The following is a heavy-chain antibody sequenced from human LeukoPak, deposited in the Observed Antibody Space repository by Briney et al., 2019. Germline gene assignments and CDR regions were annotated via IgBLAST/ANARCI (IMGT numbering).Heavy chain of an antibody. Sequence: SETLSLTCAVYGGSFSGYYWSWIRQPPGKGPEWIGEINHSGSTNYNPSLKSRVTISVDTSKNQFSLKLSSVTAADTAVYYCARGRITMVRGVTQTGLDYWGQGTLVTVSS. D-gene: IGHD3-10*01. V-gene: IGHV4-34*01. CDR3: ARGRITMVRGVTQTGLDY. CDR2: INHSGST. CDR1: GGSFSGYY. J-gene: IGHJ4*02.